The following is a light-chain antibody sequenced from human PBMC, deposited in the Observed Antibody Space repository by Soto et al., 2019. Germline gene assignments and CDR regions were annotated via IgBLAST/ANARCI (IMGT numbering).Light chain of an antibody. J-gene: IGKJ1*01. CDR1: QSVRSD. Sequence: EIVMTQSPATLSVSPGERATLSCRASQSVRSDLAWYQQRPGQAPRLLIYGASTRATDIPARFSGSGSGTEFTLTISSLQSEDFAVYYCQQYNNWPPRTVGQGTKVDSK. CDR3: QQYNNWPPRT. CDR2: GAS. V-gene: IGKV3-15*01.